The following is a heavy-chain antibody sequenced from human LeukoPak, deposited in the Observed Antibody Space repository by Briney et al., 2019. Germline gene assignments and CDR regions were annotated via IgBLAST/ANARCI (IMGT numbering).Heavy chain of an antibody. J-gene: IGHJ4*02. D-gene: IGHD5-12*01. V-gene: IGHV1-2*02. Sequence: ASLKVSCKASGYTFTGYYMHWVRQAPGQGLEWMGWINPNSGGTNYAQKFQGRVTMTRDTSISTAYMELSRLRSDDTAVYYCARALYSGYVSFDYWGQGTLVTVSS. CDR3: ARALYSGYVSFDY. CDR1: GYTFTGYY. CDR2: INPNSGGT.